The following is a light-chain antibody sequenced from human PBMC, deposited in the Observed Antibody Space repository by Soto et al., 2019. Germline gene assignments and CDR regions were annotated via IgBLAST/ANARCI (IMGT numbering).Light chain of an antibody. CDR3: CSYATGSTYI. J-gene: IGLJ1*01. V-gene: IGLV2-23*01. Sequence: QSALTQPASVSGSPGQSITISCTGTSSDVGTYNLVSWYQQHPGEAPKLIIYEGSKRPSGVSNRFSASRSGSTASLTISGLQAEDEADYYCCSYATGSTYIFGTGTELTVL. CDR2: EGS. CDR1: SSDVGTYNL.